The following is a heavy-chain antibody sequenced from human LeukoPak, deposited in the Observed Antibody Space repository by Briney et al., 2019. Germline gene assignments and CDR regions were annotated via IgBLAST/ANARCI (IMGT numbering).Heavy chain of an antibody. D-gene: IGHD6-6*01. CDR2: IYYSGST. CDR3: AREGGYSSSRGGYFDY. Sequence: PSETLSLTCTVSGGSISSSSYYWGWIRQPPGKGLEWIGSIYYSGSTYYDPSLKSRVTISVDTSKNQFSLKLSSVTAADTAVYYCAREGGYSSSRGGYFDYWGQGTLVTVSS. J-gene: IGHJ4*02. CDR1: GGSISSSSYY. V-gene: IGHV4-39*07.